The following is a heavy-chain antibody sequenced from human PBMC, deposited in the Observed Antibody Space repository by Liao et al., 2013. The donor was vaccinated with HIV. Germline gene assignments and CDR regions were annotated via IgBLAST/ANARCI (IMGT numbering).Heavy chain of an antibody. CDR1: GGSISSYY. D-gene: IGHD6-19*01. Sequence: QVQLQESGSGLVKPSETLSLTCTVSGGSISSYYWSWIRQPPGKGLEWIGYIYYSGSANYNPSLKSRVTMSLDTSKNQFSLKLSSVTAADTAVYYCAREDTSGGSRSFDYWGQGTLVTVSS. J-gene: IGHJ4*02. V-gene: IGHV4-59*12. CDR2: IYYSGSA. CDR3: AREDTSGGSRSFDY.